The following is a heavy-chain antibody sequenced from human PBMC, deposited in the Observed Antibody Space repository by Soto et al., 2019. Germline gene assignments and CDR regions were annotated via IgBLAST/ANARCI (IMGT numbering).Heavy chain of an antibody. D-gene: IGHD4-17*01. V-gene: IGHV1-69*08. CDR3: ARDYGDYFVSHYDYYMAV. J-gene: IGHJ6*03. CDR2: IIPILGIA. Sequence: QVQLVQSGAEVKQPGSSVKVSCKASGGTFSSYTISWVRQAPGQGLEWMGRIIPILGIANYAQKFQGRVTITAYKSTSTAYMELSSMRSEDTAVYYWARDYGDYFVSHYDYYMAVWGKRTTVTVSS. CDR1: GGTFSSYT.